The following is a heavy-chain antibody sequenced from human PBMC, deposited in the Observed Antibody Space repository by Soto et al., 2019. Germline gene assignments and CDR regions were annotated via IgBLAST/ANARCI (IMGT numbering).Heavy chain of an antibody. Sequence: ASVKVSCKASGYTFTGYYMHWVRQAPGQGLEWMGWINPNSGGTNYAQKFQGRVTMTRDTSISTAYMELSRLRSDDTAVYYCASDLNCSGGSCYGDYFDYWGQGTLVTVSS. CDR2: INPNSGGT. J-gene: IGHJ4*02. CDR3: ASDLNCSGGSCYGDYFDY. D-gene: IGHD2-15*01. V-gene: IGHV1-2*02. CDR1: GYTFTGYY.